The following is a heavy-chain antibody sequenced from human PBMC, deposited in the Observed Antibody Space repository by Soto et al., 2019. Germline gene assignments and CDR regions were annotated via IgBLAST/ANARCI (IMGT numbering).Heavy chain of an antibody. CDR2: IIPIFGTA. D-gene: IGHD4-4*01. CDR1: GGTFSSYA. J-gene: IGHJ6*02. CDR3: ARGSYSSPSYYYYGMDV. Sequence: GASVKVSCKASGGTFSSYAISWVRQAPGQGLEWMGGIIPIFGTANYAQKFQGRVTITADESTSTAYMELSSLRSEDTAVYYCARGSYSSPSYYYYGMDVWGQGTTVTVSS. V-gene: IGHV1-69*13.